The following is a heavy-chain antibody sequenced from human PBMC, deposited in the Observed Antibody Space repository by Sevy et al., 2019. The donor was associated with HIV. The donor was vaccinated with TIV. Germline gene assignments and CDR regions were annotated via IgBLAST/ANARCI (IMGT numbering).Heavy chain of an antibody. CDR1: GGSLRSSPYY. Sequence: SETLSLTCSVSGGSLRSSPYYWGWIRQPPGKGLEWIGSQYQDGSSSYIPSLKSRVTMSADTSKSQFSLRLTSVTAADTAVYYCTRRGYSGRFDFWGQGILVTVSS. CDR3: TRRGYSGRFDF. CDR2: QYQDGSS. J-gene: IGHJ4*02. V-gene: IGHV4-39*01. D-gene: IGHD5-12*01.